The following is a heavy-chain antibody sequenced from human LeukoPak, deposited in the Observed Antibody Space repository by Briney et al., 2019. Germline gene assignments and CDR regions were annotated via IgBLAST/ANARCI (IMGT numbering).Heavy chain of an antibody. D-gene: IGHD3-16*01. CDR2: ISSSSSYI. CDR3: ARAFHNYYYGMGV. CDR1: GFTFSSYS. J-gene: IGHJ6*02. V-gene: IGHV3-21*01. Sequence: GGSLRLSCAASGFTFSSYSMNWVRQAPGKGLEWVSSISSSSSYIYYADSVKGRFTISRDNAKNSLYLQMNSLRAEDTAVYYCARAFHNYYYGMGVWGQGTTVTVSS.